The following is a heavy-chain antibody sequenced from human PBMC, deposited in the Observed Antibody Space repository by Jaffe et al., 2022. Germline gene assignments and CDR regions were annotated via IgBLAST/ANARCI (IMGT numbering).Heavy chain of an antibody. D-gene: IGHD2-15*01. CDR2: INAGNGNT. V-gene: IGHV1-3*01. CDR1: GYTFTSYA. J-gene: IGHJ4*02. CDR3: ARDYCSGGSCYSLSHN. Sequence: QVQLVQSGAEVKKPGASVKVSCKASGYTFTSYAMHWVRQAPGQRFEWMGWINAGNGNTKYSQKFQGRVTITRDTSASTAYMELSSLRSEDTAVYYCARDYCSGGSCYSLSHNWGQGTLVTVSS.